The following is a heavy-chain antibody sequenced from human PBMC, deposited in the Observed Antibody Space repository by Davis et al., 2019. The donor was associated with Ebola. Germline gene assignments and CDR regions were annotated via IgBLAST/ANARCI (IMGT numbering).Heavy chain of an antibody. D-gene: IGHD6-13*01. CDR1: GYTFTGYY. Sequence: ASVKVSCKASGYTFTGYYMHWVRQAPGQGLEWMGWINPNSGGTNYAQKFQERVTITRDMSTSTAYMELSSLRSEDTAVYYCAAVAAAGFALDYWGQGTLVTVSS. V-gene: IGHV1-2*02. J-gene: IGHJ4*02. CDR3: AAVAAAGFALDY. CDR2: INPNSGGT.